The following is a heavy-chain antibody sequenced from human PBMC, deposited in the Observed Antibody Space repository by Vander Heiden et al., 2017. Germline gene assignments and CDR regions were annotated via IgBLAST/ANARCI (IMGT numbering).Heavy chain of an antibody. CDR2: ISSSSSYI. CDR3: ARVHTTTVTADY. Sequence: EVQLLESGGGLVKPGGSLRLSCAASGFPFCSYLMNWVRQAPGKGLEWVASISSSSSYIYYADSVKGRFTISRDNAKNSLYLQMNSLRAEETAVYYCARVHTTTVTADYWGQGTLVTVSS. D-gene: IGHD4-17*01. CDR1: GFPFCSYL. J-gene: IGHJ4*02. V-gene: IGHV3-21*01.